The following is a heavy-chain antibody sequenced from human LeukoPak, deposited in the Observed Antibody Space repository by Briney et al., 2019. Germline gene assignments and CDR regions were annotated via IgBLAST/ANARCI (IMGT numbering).Heavy chain of an antibody. J-gene: IGHJ5*02. D-gene: IGHD3-10*01. CDR2: IYYSGST. Sequence: PSETLSLTCTVSGVSISSRPYYWGWVRQPPGKGREWIGYIYYSGSTNYNPSLKSRVTISVDTTKNQFSLKLSSVTAADTAVYYCARLLWFGEFDWFDPWGQGTLVTVSS. V-gene: IGHV4-61*05. CDR3: ARLLWFGEFDWFDP. CDR1: GVSISSRPYY.